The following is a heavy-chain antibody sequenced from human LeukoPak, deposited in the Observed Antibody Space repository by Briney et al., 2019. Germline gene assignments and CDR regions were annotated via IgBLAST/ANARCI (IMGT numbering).Heavy chain of an antibody. V-gene: IGHV4-59*01. CDR3: ARGRRWGNAFDS. D-gene: IGHD4-23*01. CDR1: GGSISSYY. J-gene: IGHJ3*02. CDR2: IYYSGST. Sequence: SETLSLTCTDSGGSISSYYWSWIRQPPGKGLEWIGYIYYSGSTNYNPSLKSRVTISVDTSKNQCSLKLSSVTAADTAVYYCARGRRWGNAFDSWGQGTMVTVSS.